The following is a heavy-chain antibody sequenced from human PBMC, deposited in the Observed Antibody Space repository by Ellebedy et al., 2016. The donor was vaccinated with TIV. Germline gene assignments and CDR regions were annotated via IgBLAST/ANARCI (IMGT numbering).Heavy chain of an antibody. CDR2: IDPSGGST. J-gene: IGHJ5*02. V-gene: IGHV1-46*01. CDR1: GYTFTSNY. Sequence: AASVKVSCKASGYTFTSNYMHWVRQAPGQGLEWMGIIDPSGGSTTYAQNFQGRVTMTSATSTNTVYMELSSLRSEDTAVYYCARGRYGGNEWIDPWGQGTLVIVSS. D-gene: IGHD4-23*01. CDR3: ARGRYGGNEWIDP.